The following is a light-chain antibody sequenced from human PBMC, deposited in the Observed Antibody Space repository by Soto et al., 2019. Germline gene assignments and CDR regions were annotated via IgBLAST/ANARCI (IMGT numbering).Light chain of an antibody. CDR2: EVN. CDR1: SSDVGGYNY. J-gene: IGLJ1*01. V-gene: IGLV2-8*01. Sequence: QSALTQPPSASGSPGQSVTISCTGTSSDVGGYNYVSWYQQHPGKAPKLVIFEVNKRPSGVPDRFSGSKSGNTVSLTVSGLQADDEADYYCGSWDSSLSAYVFGTGTKLTVL. CDR3: GSWDSSLSAYV.